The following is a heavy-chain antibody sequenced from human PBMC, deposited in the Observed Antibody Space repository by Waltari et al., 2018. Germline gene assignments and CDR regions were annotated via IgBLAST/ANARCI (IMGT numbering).Heavy chain of an antibody. CDR3: VREGYSYDTGYYSGGYFDY. V-gene: IGHV3-23*01. CDR1: GFTFASFG. CDR2: VRGSGQTT. D-gene: IGHD3-22*01. Sequence: EVQLLDSGGALVQPGGPLRLSCAASGFTFASFGMSWIRQAPGKGLAWVSGVRGSGQTTYYADYVKGRFTISSDNAKNIVYLQRSSLRAEDTAAYFCVREGYSYDTGYYSGGYFDYWGQGTLVTVSS. J-gene: IGHJ4*02.